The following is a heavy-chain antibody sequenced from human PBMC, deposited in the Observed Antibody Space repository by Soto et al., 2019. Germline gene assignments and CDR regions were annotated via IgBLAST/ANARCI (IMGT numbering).Heavy chain of an antibody. CDR1: GGSISSYY. J-gene: IGHJ6*02. CDR3: ARDRIGKGTKYGMDV. Sequence: PSETLSLTCTVSGGSISSYYWSWIRQPPGKGLEWIRYIYYSGSTNYNPSLKSRVTISVDTSKNQFSLKLSSVTAADTAVYYCARDRIGKGTKYGMDVWGQGTTVTVSS. CDR2: IYYSGST. V-gene: IGHV4-59*01. D-gene: IGHD3-10*01.